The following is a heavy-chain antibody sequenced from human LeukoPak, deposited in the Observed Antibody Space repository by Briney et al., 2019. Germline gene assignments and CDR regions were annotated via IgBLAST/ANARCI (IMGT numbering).Heavy chain of an antibody. J-gene: IGHJ5*02. CDR1: GYSFTSFW. D-gene: IGHD2-15*01. Sequence: GESLKISCKGSGYSFTSFWIGWVRQMPGKGLELMGIIYPGDSETLYSPSFQGQATISADKSINTAYLQWSSLKASDSAMYYCAKQRCIGDSCYRGEADWFDPWGQGTLVTVSS. CDR3: AKQRCIGDSCYRGEADWFDP. CDR2: IYPGDSET. V-gene: IGHV5-51*01.